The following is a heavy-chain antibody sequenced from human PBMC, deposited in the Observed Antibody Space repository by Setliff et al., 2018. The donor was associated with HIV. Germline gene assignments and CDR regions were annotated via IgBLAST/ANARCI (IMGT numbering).Heavy chain of an antibody. CDR3: AKGRRGYDSRLFYYHHGMDV. D-gene: IGHD5-12*01. J-gene: IGHJ6*02. V-gene: IGHV4-59*12. CDR1: GVSISNYY. CDR2: MYYSGNT. Sequence: KPSETLSLTCTVSGVSISNYYWSWIRQPPGKGLEWIGYMYYSGNTNYNPSLKSRVTISVDTSRNEFFLNMGSVTAADTAVYYCAKGRRGYDSRLFYYHHGMDVWGQGTTVTVSS.